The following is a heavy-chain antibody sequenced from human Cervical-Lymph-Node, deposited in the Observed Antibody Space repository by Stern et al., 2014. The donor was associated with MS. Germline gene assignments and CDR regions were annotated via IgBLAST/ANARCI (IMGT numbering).Heavy chain of an antibody. J-gene: IGHJ3*02. V-gene: IGHV1-69*09. CDR3: ARVPLVVLVPTRGDAFIS. CDR1: GGTFSSYT. Sequence: QVQLVESGAEVRKPGSSVRVSCKTSGGTFSSYTISWVRQVPGQGLEWMGRIIPMYDIANYAQKFQGRVTITADKSTSTAYMELSSLRSEDTAVYYCARVPLVVLVPTRGDAFISGAKGQWSPSLQ. D-gene: IGHD2-21*01. CDR2: IIPMYDIA.